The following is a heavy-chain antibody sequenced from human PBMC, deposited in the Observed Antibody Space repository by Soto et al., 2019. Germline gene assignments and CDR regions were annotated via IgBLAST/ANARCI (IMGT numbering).Heavy chain of an antibody. D-gene: IGHD5-18*01. CDR1: GFTFSNYW. J-gene: IGHJ6*02. Sequence: GVSLRLSCATSGFTFSNYWVSWVRQAPGKGLEWVANINQDGSEKYYVDSVKGRFTISRDNAKNSLSLQMNSLRAEDTAVYYCATWGYSYGYHDDYGMDVWGQGTTVTVSS. V-gene: IGHV3-7*03. CDR2: INQDGSEK. CDR3: ATWGYSYGYHDDYGMDV.